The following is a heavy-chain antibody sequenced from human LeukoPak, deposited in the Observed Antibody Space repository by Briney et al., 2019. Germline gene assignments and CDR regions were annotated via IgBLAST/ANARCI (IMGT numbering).Heavy chain of an antibody. V-gene: IGHV3-7*03. CDR1: GFTMSGIH. Sequence: GGSLRLSCKASGFTMSGIHMNRVRQAPGKGLEWVANIKQDGSEKYYVDSVKGRFTISRDNAKNSLYLQMNSLRAEDTAVYYCAKDLRGGIAAAEPYDYWGQGTLVTVSS. CDR2: IKQDGSEK. J-gene: IGHJ4*02. D-gene: IGHD6-13*01. CDR3: AKDLRGGIAAAEPYDY.